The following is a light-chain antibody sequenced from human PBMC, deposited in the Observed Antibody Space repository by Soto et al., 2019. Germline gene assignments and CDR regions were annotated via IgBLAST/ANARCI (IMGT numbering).Light chain of an antibody. CDR1: SSDVGSYNL. J-gene: IGLJ6*01. CDR3: CPSAGSSNCV. V-gene: IGLV2-23*01. Sequence: QSVLTQPASVSGSPGQSITISCTGASSDVGSYNLVSWYQQHPGKAPKLMIYEGSKRPSGVSNRFSGSKSGNTASLTISGLQAEDEADYYCCPSAGSSNCVFGGGTKVTV. CDR2: EGS.